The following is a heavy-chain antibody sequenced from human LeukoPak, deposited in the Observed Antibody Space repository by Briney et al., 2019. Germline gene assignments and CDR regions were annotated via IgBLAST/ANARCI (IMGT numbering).Heavy chain of an antibody. D-gene: IGHD3-22*01. Sequence: SETLSLTCTVSGGSISGYYWSWIRQAAGKGLEWIGRIHTSESTNYNPSLKSRVTMSVDTSNYQFSLKLSSVTAADTAVYYCARDHPYYDRSGHDYWGQGTLVTVSS. J-gene: IGHJ4*02. CDR3: ARDHPYYDRSGHDY. CDR1: GGSISGYY. CDR2: IHTSEST. V-gene: IGHV4-4*07.